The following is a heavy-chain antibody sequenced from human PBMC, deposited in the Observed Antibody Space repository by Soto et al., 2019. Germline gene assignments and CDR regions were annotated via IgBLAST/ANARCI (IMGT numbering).Heavy chain of an antibody. J-gene: IGHJ4*02. CDR2: IYYSGST. V-gene: IGHV4-31*03. CDR3: ARAQTIFGIITVFDY. Sequence: SLTCTVSGGSINSGGYYWSWIRQHPGKGLEWIGYIYYSGSTYYNPSLKSRVTISIDTSKNQFSLKLSSVTAADTAVYYCARAQTIFGIITVFDYWGPGTLVTVSS. D-gene: IGHD3-3*01. CDR1: GGSINSGGYY.